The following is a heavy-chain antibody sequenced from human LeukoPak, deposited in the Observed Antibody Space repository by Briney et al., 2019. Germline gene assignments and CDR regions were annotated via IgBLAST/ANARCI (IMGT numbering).Heavy chain of an antibody. D-gene: IGHD3-22*01. CDR3: ARVASITMICDF. J-gene: IGHJ4*02. CDR1: GFTFSDYY. V-gene: IGHV3-11*06. CDR2: ISTSGRYT. Sequence: PGGSLRLSCAASGFTFSDYYVSWIRQAPGKGLEWVSYISTSGRYTNYTDSVKGRFTISRDNAKNSLFLQMNSLRAEDTAVYYCARVASITMICDFWGQGTLVTVSS.